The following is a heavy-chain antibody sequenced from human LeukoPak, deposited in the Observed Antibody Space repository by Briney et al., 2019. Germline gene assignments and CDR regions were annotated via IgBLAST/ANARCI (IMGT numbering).Heavy chain of an antibody. V-gene: IGHV3-23*01. J-gene: IGHJ4*02. CDR3: AILSEFRYPDY. CDR2: ISGSGGST. D-gene: IGHD3-16*02. CDR1: GFTFSSYA. Sequence: AGGSLRLSCAASGFTFSSYAMSWVRQAPGKGLEWVSAISGSGGSTYYADSVKGRFTISRDTSKNTLYLQMSSLRAEDTAIYYCAILSEFRYPDYWGQGTLVTVSS.